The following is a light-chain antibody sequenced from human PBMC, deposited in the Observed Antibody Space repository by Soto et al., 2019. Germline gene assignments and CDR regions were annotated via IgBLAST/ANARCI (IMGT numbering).Light chain of an antibody. V-gene: IGLV3-9*01. Sequence: SYELTQPLSVSVALGQTARITCGGNNIGSKNVHWYQQKPGQAPVLVIYRDSNRPSGIPERFSGSNSGNTATLTISRAQAGDEADYYCQVWDSSTLNYVFGTGTKVTVL. CDR1: NIGSKN. CDR2: RDS. CDR3: QVWDSSTLNYV. J-gene: IGLJ1*01.